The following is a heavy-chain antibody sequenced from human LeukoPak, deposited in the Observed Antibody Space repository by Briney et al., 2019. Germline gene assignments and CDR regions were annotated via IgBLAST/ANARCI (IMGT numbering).Heavy chain of an antibody. D-gene: IGHD3-22*01. J-gene: IGHJ4*02. CDR1: GFTFSNYD. CDR2: IGTAGET. Sequence: GGSLRLSCAASGFTFSNYDMHWVRQGTGKGLEWVSAIGTAGETYYPGSVKGRFTISRENAKNSLYLQMNSLRAGDTAVYYCARGKLSGDTSGYYAYWGQGTLVTVSS. CDR3: ARGKLSGDTSGYYAY. V-gene: IGHV3-13*01.